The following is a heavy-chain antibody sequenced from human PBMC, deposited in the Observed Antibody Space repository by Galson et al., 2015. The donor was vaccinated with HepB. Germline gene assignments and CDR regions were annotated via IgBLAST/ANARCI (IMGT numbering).Heavy chain of an antibody. J-gene: IGHJ6*02. Sequence: SVKVSCKASGYTFTNYYIHWVRQAPGQGLEWMGRINPSGGSTSYAQKFQGRVTMTRDTSTSTAYMELSSLRSEDTAVYYCARDHSPYYASPSYYYYGMDVWGQGTTVTVSS. CDR2: INPSGGST. CDR3: ARDHSPYYASPSYYYYGMDV. V-gene: IGHV1-46*01. D-gene: IGHD3-10*01. CDR1: GYTFTNYY.